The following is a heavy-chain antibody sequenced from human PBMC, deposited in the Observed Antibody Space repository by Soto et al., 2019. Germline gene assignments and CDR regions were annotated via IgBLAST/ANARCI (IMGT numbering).Heavy chain of an antibody. CDR2: IYYSGST. V-gene: IGHV4-31*03. J-gene: IGHJ4*02. CDR1: GGSISSGGYY. D-gene: IGHD1-26*01. CDR3: ARKKVGAPFDY. Sequence: PSETLSLTCTVSGGSISSGGYYWSWIRQHPGKGLEWIGYIYYSGSTYYNPSLKSRVTISVDTSKNQFSLKLSSVTAADTAVYYRARKKVGAPFDYWGQGTLVTVYS.